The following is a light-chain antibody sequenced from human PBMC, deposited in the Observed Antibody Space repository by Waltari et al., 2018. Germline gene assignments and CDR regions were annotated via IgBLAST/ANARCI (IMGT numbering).Light chain of an antibody. CDR2: AAS. CDR3: QQYYSYSWT. CDR1: QGITSY. V-gene: IGKV1-8*01. Sequence: AIRMTQSPSSFSASTGDRVTITCRASQGITSYVAWYQQKPGKAPKPLCYAASTLQSGVPSRFSGRGTGTVFTLTISCLQSEDLATYYGQQYYSYSWTFGQGTKVEIK. J-gene: IGKJ1*01.